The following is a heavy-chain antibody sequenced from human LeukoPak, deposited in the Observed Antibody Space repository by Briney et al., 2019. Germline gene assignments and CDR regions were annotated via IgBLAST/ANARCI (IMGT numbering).Heavy chain of an antibody. CDR2: IYPDDSDT. Sequence: GESLKISCQASGYTFTSYWIGWVRQMPGKALECMGIIYPDDSDTTYSPSFQGQVTISADKSFSTAYLQWSSLKASDTAIYSCARLGGEPYYFGSASYPNWYFDLWGRGTMVTVSS. J-gene: IGHJ2*01. D-gene: IGHD3-10*01. V-gene: IGHV5-51*01. CDR1: GYTFTSYW. CDR3: ARLGGEPYYFGSASYPNWYFDL.